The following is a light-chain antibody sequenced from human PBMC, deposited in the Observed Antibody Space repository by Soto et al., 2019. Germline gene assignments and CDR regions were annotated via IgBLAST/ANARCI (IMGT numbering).Light chain of an antibody. V-gene: IGKV3-20*01. J-gene: IGKJ2*01. CDR3: QQYGRSPYT. Sequence: DIVLTQSPGTLSLSPGEGATLSCRASQSVSSSYLAWYQQKPGQAPRLLMFAASSRATGIPDRFSGSGSGTDFTLTISRLEPEDFAVYYCQQYGRSPYTFGQGTKLEI. CDR2: AAS. CDR1: QSVSSSY.